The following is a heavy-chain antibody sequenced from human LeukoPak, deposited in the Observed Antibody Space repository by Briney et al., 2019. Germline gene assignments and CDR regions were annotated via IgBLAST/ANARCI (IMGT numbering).Heavy chain of an antibody. Sequence: GGSLRLSCAASGFTFSSYAMSWVRQAPGKGLEWVSAISGSGGSTYYADSVKGRFTISRENSKNTLYLQMNSLRAEDTAVYYCAAPRYCSGGSCYYYYGMDVWGQGTTVTVSS. V-gene: IGHV3-23*01. J-gene: IGHJ6*02. CDR3: AAPRYCSGGSCYYYYGMDV. CDR1: GFTFSSYA. D-gene: IGHD2-15*01. CDR2: ISGSGGST.